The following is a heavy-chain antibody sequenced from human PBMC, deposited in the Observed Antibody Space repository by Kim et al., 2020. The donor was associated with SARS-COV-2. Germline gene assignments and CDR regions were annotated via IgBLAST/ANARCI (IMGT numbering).Heavy chain of an antibody. D-gene: IGHD6-13*01. V-gene: IGHV5-10-1*01. J-gene: IGHJ4*02. CDR1: GYSFTSYW. CDR2: IDPSDSYT. Sequence: GESLKISCKGSGYSFTSYWISWVRQMPGKGLEWMGRIDPSDSYTNYSPSFQGHVTISADKSISTAYLQWSSLKASDTAMYYCARERGIAAAGTLFRGDDYWGQGTLVTVSS. CDR3: ARERGIAAAGTLFRGDDY.